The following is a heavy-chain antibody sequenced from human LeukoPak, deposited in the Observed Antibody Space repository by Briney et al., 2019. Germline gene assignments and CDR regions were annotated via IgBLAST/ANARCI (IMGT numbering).Heavy chain of an antibody. Sequence: SETLSLTCTVSSGSISTSNYYWGWVRQPPGKALEWIGNIFYSGSTYYSPSLKSRVTISLDTSRNQFSLKLNSVTAADTAVYYCARNCWDDYGENWFDPWGQGTLVTVSS. CDR1: SGSISTSNYY. J-gene: IGHJ5*02. CDR3: ARNCWDDYGENWFDP. D-gene: IGHD4-17*01. CDR2: IFYSGST. V-gene: IGHV4-39*07.